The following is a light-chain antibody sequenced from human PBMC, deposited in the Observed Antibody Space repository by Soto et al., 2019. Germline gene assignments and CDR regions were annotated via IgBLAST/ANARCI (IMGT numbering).Light chain of an antibody. J-gene: IGKJ5*01. CDR2: DAS. Sequence: DIVLTQSPATLSLSPGEIATLSFSASQGLSSYLAWYQQKPGQAPRLLIYDASNRATGIPARFRGSGSGTAFTLTISRLEPEDFAIYYCQQRSNWPPITFGQGTRLEIK. CDR1: QGLSSY. CDR3: QQRSNWPPIT. V-gene: IGKV3-11*01.